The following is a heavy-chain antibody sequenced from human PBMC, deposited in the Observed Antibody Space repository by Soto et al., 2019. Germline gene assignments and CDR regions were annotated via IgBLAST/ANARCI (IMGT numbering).Heavy chain of an antibody. CDR1: GACISSTYW. V-gene: IGHV4-4*02. D-gene: IGHD2-15*01. CDR3: ATLPPRIVVVMTDLPT. Sequence: QLRESGPGLVKPSGTLSLTCFVSGACISSTYWWSWVRQTPGKRLEWIGQIYHTGTTSYNPSLKNRVTISLDKSNNQFSLRLTSMTAADTAVYYCATLPPRIVVVMTDLPTWGQGTLVTVSS. J-gene: IGHJ5*02. CDR2: IYHTGTT.